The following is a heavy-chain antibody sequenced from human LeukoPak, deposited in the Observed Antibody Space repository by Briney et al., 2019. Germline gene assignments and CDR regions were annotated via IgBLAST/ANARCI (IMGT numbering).Heavy chain of an antibody. CDR1: GYTFTSYD. CDR2: MNPNSGNT. J-gene: IGHJ4*02. CDR3: ARRLGYCSDGSCYSLNY. D-gene: IGHD2-15*01. V-gene: IGHV1-8*01. Sequence: ASVKVSCKASGYTFTSYDINWVRQATGQGLEWVGWMNPNSGNTGYAQKFQGRVAMTRNSSISTAYMELSSLRSEDTAVYYCARRLGYCSDGSCYSLNYWGQGTLVTVSS.